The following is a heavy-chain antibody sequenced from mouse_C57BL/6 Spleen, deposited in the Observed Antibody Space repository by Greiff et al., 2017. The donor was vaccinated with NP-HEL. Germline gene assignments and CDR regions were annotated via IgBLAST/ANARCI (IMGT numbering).Heavy chain of an antibody. Sequence: VMLVESGPGLVQPSQSLSITCTVSGFSLTSYGVHWVRQSPGKGLEWLGVIWSGGSTDYNAAFISRLSISKDNSKSQVFFKMNSLQADDTAIYYCARRGLGTTAPFAYWGQGTLVTVSA. CDR2: IWSGGST. CDR3: ARRGLGTTAPFAY. CDR1: GFSLTSYG. V-gene: IGHV2-2*01. D-gene: IGHD1-2*01. J-gene: IGHJ3*01.